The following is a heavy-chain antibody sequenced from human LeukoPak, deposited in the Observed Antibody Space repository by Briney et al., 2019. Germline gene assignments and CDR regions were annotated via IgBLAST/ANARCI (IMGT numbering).Heavy chain of an antibody. CDR3: ARDRGWFGKSLQDLDS. V-gene: IGHV3-33*01. J-gene: IGHJ4*02. CDR1: GFTFSSFG. D-gene: IGHD3-10*01. CDR2: IWFDGSNK. Sequence: PGRSLRLSCAASGFTFSSFGMHWVRQAPGKGLEWVALIWFDGSNKYYADSVRGRFTISRDNSKNTLYLQMNSLRAEDTALYYCARDRGWFGKSLQDLDSWGQGTLVTVSS.